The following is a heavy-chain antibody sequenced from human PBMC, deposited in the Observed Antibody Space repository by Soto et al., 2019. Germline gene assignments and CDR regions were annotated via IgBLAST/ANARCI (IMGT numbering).Heavy chain of an antibody. CDR1: GGSISSGGYY. CDR2: IYYSGST. J-gene: IGHJ5*02. Sequence: PSETLSLTCTVSGGSISSGGYYWSWICQHPGKGLEWIGYIYYSGSTYYNPSLKSRVTISVDTSKNQFSLKLSSVTAADTAVYYCARDRRFGDCWFDPWGQGTLVTVSS. D-gene: IGHD3-10*01. CDR3: ARDRRFGDCWFDP. V-gene: IGHV4-31*03.